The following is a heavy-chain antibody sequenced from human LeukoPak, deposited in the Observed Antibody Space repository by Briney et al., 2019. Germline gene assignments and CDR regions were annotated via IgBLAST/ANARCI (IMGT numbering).Heavy chain of an antibody. CDR2: VYYSGTT. J-gene: IGHJ4*02. CDR1: GGTISTYY. D-gene: IGHD1-7*01. Sequence: PSETLSLTCTVSGGTISTYYWSWVRQPPGKGLEWIGFVYYSGTTEYNPSLKSRTTISVDTSKNQFSLELSSVTAADTAVYYCARDPAGTVAHSWGQGILVTVSS. CDR3: ARDPAGTVAHS. V-gene: IGHV4-59*01.